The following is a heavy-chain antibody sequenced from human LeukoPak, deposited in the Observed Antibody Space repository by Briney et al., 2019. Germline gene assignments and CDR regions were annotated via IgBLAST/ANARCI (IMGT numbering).Heavy chain of an antibody. CDR3: ARQPAVNRGAVASNFDY. J-gene: IGHJ4*02. CDR1: GDLISHSTTNY. V-gene: IGHV4-39*01. D-gene: IGHD6-19*01. CDR2: IYYSGTT. Sequence: SETLSLTCTVSGDLISHSTTNYWAWIRQPPGKGLEWIGSIYYSGTTYYNASLESRVTVSVDTFKNQFSLKVNSMSAADTAVYFCARQPAVNRGAVASNFDYWGQGILVTVSS.